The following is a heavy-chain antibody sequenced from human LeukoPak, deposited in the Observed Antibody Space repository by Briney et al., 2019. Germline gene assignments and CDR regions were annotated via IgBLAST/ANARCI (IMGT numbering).Heavy chain of an antibody. CDR2: IYSGGST. CDR3: ARTGPIDY. D-gene: IGHD1-14*01. J-gene: IGHJ4*02. Sequence: PGGSLRLSCAASGFTVSSSYLTWVRQAPGKGLEWLSVIYSGGSTYYADSVKGRFTISRDNSKNTLYLQMNSLRGEDTAVYYCARTGPIDYWGQGTLVTVSS. V-gene: IGHV3-66*02. CDR1: GFTVSSSY.